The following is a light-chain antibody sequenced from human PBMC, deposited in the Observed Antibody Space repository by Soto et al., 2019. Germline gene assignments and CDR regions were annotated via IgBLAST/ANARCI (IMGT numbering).Light chain of an antibody. Sequence: QSVLTQPPSVSGAPGQRVTISCTGTSSDVGGYNYVSWYQQHPGKAPKVMIYEVSKRPSGVPDRFSGSKSGNTASLTVSGLQAEDEADYYCSSYGGRNNLLFGGGTKLTVL. J-gene: IGLJ2*01. CDR2: EVS. V-gene: IGLV2-8*01. CDR1: SSDVGGYNY. CDR3: SSYGGRNNLL.